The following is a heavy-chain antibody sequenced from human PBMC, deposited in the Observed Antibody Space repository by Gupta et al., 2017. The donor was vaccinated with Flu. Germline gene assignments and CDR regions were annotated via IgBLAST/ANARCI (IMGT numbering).Heavy chain of an antibody. J-gene: IGHJ5*02. D-gene: IGHD2-2*01. Sequence: QVQLVQSGAEVKKPGASVKVSCKASGYTFTGHYMHLVRQAPGPGLEWMGWINPNSGGTNYAQKFQGRVTMTRDTSISTAYMELSRLRSDDTAVYYCARGDVVVVPAARKRYNWFDPWGQGTLVTVSS. CDR3: ARGDVVVVPAARKRYNWFDP. CDR2: INPNSGGT. V-gene: IGHV1-2*02. CDR1: GYTFTGHY.